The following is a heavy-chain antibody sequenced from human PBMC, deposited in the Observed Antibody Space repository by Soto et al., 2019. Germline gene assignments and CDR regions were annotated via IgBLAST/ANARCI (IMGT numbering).Heavy chain of an antibody. J-gene: IGHJ3*02. V-gene: IGHV4-34*01. Sequence: SETLSLTCAVYGGSFSGYYWSWIRQPPGKGLEWIGEINHSGSTNYNPSLKSRVTISVDTSKNQFSLKLSSVTAADTAVYYCARVPYYYDSSGSTGAFDIWGQGTMVTVSS. D-gene: IGHD3-22*01. CDR2: INHSGST. CDR1: GGSFSGYY. CDR3: ARVPYYYDSSGSTGAFDI.